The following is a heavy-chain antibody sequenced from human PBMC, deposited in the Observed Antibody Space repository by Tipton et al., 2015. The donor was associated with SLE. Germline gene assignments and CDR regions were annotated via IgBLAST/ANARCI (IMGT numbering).Heavy chain of an antibody. CDR2: ISSSSSYI. V-gene: IGHV3-21*01. J-gene: IGHJ3*02. CDR1: GFTFSSYS. D-gene: IGHD3-22*01. Sequence: GSLRLSCAASGFTFSSYSMNWVRQAPGKGLEWVSSISSSSSYIYYADSVKGRFTISRDNAKNSLYLQMNSLRAEDTAVYYCARDWSITMIVGIGAFDIWGQGTMVTVSS. CDR3: ARDWSITMIVGIGAFDI.